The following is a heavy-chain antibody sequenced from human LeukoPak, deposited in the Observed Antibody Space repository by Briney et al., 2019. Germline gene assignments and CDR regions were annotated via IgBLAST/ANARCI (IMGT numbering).Heavy chain of an antibody. CDR3: ARQYYDRSTPPFDY. J-gene: IGHJ4*02. CDR1: GGSISSSSYY. V-gene: IGHV4-39*01. Sequence: NPSETLSLTCTVSGGSISSSSYYWGWIRQPPGKGLEWIGSIYYSGSTYYNPSLKSRVTISVDTSKNQFSLKLSSVTAADTAVYYCARQYYDRSTPPFDYWGQGTLVTVS. CDR2: IYYSGST. D-gene: IGHD3-22*01.